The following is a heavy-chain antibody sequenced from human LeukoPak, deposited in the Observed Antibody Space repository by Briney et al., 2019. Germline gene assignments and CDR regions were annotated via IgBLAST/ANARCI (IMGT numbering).Heavy chain of an antibody. CDR1: GFTFSDYY. CDR3: ARHMYGNVIDAFDI. CDR2: ISSSGSTI. V-gene: IGHV3-11*04. J-gene: IGHJ3*02. D-gene: IGHD4-23*01. Sequence: GGSLRLSCAASGFTFSDYYMSWIRQAPGKGLEWVSYISSSGSTIYYADSVKGRFTISRDNAKNSLYLQMNSLRAEDTAVYYCARHMYGNVIDAFDIWGQGTMVTVSS.